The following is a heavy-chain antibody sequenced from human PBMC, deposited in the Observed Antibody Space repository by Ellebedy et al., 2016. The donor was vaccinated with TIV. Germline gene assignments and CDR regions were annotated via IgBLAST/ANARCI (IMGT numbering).Heavy chain of an antibody. CDR2: IKQDGSEK. J-gene: IGHJ4*02. D-gene: IGHD1-26*01. CDR1: GFTFSSYW. Sequence: PGGSLRLSCAASGFTFSSYWMSWVRQAPGKGLEWVANIKQDGSEKYYVDSVKGRFTISRDNAKNSLYLQMSSLSAEDTAVYYCVRTGMGARSIWGQGTLVTVSS. CDR3: VRTGMGARSI. V-gene: IGHV3-7*01.